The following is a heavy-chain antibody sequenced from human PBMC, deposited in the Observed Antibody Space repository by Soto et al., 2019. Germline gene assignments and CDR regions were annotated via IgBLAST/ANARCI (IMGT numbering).Heavy chain of an antibody. CDR1: GFTFSSYS. D-gene: IGHD2-2*01. Sequence: DVRLLESGGGLVQPGGSLSLSCEPSGFTFSSYSMTWVRQAPGKGLEWVSTIGTSASTYYGDSVRGRFTISRDNSRNTLYLQMNSLRAEDTAVYYCADLSRYCTSSNCDWGQGTLVTVSS. CDR2: IGTSAST. CDR3: ADLSRYCTSSNCD. V-gene: IGHV3-23*01. J-gene: IGHJ4*02.